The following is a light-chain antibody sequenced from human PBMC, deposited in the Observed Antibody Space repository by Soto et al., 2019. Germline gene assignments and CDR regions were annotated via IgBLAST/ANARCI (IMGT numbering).Light chain of an antibody. CDR1: QSISSY. Sequence: DIQMTQSPSSLSASVGDRVTITCRASQSISSYLNWYQQKPGKAPKLLIYAASSLQIGVPSRFSGRGSGTDFTLTISSLAPEDFATYYCQQCYSTLWTFGQGTKVEIK. CDR3: QQCYSTLWT. J-gene: IGKJ1*01. V-gene: IGKV1-39*01. CDR2: AAS.